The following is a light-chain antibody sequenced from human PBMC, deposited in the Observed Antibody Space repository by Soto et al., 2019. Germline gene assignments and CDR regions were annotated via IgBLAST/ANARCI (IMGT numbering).Light chain of an antibody. CDR1: QSVSSSY. J-gene: IGKJ1*01. V-gene: IGKV3-20*01. CDR3: QQYGSSPWT. Sequence: EIVLTQSPGTLSLSPGERATLSCRASQSVSSSYLAWYQQKPGQAPRPLIYGASSRAIGIPDRFSGSGSGTDFTLTSRRLGPDDFAVYYCQQYGSSPWTFGRGTKVEIK. CDR2: GAS.